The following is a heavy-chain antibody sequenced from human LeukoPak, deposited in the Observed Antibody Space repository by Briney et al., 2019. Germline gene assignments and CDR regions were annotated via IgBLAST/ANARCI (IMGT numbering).Heavy chain of an antibody. V-gene: IGHV1-69*13. Sequence: ASVKVSCKAVGDTFSIYGISWVRQAPGQGLEWMGGIIPISGAAEYAQKFQGRVTITADEPTTTAYMELTSLTSEDTAVYYCASGLGFCSGSDCTNLVKDYYYGMNVWGQGTTVTVSS. CDR1: GDTFSIYG. D-gene: IGHD2-15*01. J-gene: IGHJ6*02. CDR3: ASGLGFCSGSDCTNLVKDYYYGMNV. CDR2: IIPISGAA.